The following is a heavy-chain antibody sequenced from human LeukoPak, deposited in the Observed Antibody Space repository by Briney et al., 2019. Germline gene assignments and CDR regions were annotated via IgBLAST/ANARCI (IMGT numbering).Heavy chain of an antibody. Sequence: GGSLRLSCAASGCTFSSYGMHWVRQAPGKGLEWEAVISYDGSNKYYADSVKGRFTISRDNSKNTLYLQMNSLRAEDTAVYYCAKDGGYCGGDCYSLLLDYWGQGTLVTVSS. CDR1: GCTFSSYG. CDR2: ISYDGSNK. J-gene: IGHJ4*02. V-gene: IGHV3-30*18. D-gene: IGHD2-21*02. CDR3: AKDGGYCGGDCYSLLLDY.